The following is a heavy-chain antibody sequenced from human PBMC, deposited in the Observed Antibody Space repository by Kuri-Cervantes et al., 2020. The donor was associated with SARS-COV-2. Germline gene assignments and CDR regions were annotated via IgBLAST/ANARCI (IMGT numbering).Heavy chain of an antibody. CDR3: ARDPKGVSTVTTLYYYYGMDV. V-gene: IGHV1-69*10. D-gene: IGHD4-11*01. CDR2: IIPIFGIA. CDR1: GGTFSSYA. Sequence: SVKVSCKASGGTFSSYAISWVRQAAGEGREGMGGIIPIFGIANYAQKFQGRVTITADKSTSTAYMELSSLRSEDTAVYYCARDPKGVSTVTTLYYYYGMDVWGQGTTVTVSS. J-gene: IGHJ6*02.